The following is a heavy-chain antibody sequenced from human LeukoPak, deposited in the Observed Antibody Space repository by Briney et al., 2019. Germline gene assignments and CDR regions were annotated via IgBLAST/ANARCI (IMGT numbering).Heavy chain of an antibody. V-gene: IGHV1-8*01. Sequence: ASVKVSCKASGYTFTSYDINWVRQATGQGLEWMGWMNPNSGNTGYAQKFQGRVTMTRNTSISTAYMELSSLRSEDTAVYYCATHPHYDYVWGSYRYAPGWGQGTLVTVSS. CDR2: MNPNSGNT. D-gene: IGHD3-16*02. CDR3: ATHPHYDYVWGSYRYAPG. CDR1: GYTFTSYD. J-gene: IGHJ4*02.